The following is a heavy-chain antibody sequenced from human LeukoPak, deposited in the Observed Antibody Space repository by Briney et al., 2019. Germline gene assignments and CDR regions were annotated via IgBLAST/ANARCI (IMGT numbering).Heavy chain of an antibody. CDR3: ARKGPYGWDDH. CDR2: ISSKGGTT. D-gene: IGHD6-19*01. J-gene: IGHJ4*02. V-gene: IGHV3-64*02. CDR1: GFTFSDYS. Sequence: GGSLRLSCAASGFTFSDYSMHWVRQTPGRGLQHVAAISSKGGTTLYADSVQGRFTIFRDNSNYTLYLQLTSLRPGDVGIYYCARKGPYGWDDHWGQGTLVTVSS.